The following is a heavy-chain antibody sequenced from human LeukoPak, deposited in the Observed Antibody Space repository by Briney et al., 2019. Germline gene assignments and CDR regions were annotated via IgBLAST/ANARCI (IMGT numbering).Heavy chain of an antibody. V-gene: IGHV4-4*07. Sequence: PSETLSLTCTVSGGSISSYYWSWIRQPAGKGLEWIGRIYTSGSTNYNPSLKSRVTISVDTSKNQFSLKLSSVAAADTAVYYCAIFYYDSSGYYFDYWGQGTLVTVSS. CDR3: AIFYYDSSGYYFDY. CDR2: IYTSGST. D-gene: IGHD3-22*01. J-gene: IGHJ4*02. CDR1: GGSISSYY.